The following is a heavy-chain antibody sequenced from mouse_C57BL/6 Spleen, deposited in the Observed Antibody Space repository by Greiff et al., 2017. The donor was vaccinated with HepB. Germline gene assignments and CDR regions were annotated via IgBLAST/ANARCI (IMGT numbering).Heavy chain of an antibody. CDR3: ARRTAQAIAG. CDR1: GYTFTGYW. CDR2: ILPGSGIT. D-gene: IGHD3-2*02. Sequence: VQLQESGAELMKPGASVKLSCKASGYTFTGYWIEWVKQRPGHGLEWIGEILPGSGITNYNEKVKGKATITADTSSNTTYMQLSSLTTEDSAIYCCARRTAQAIAGWGQGTPVTV. V-gene: IGHV1-9*01. J-gene: IGHJ3*01.